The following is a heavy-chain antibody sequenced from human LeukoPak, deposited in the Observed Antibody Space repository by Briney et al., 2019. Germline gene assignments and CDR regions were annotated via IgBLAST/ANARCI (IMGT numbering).Heavy chain of an antibody. CDR3: ARAYYYDSSGYYYFDY. J-gene: IGHJ4*02. CDR2: INHSGST. D-gene: IGHD3-22*01. Sequence: SETLSLTCAVYGGSFSGYYWSWIRQPPGKGLEWIGEINHSGSTNYNPSLKSRVTISVDTSKDQFSLKLSSVTAADTAVYYCARAYYYDSSGYYYFDYWGQGTLVTVSS. CDR1: GGSFSGYY. V-gene: IGHV4-34*01.